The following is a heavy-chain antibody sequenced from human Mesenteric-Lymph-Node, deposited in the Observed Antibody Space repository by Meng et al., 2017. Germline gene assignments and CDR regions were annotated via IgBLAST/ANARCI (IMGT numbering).Heavy chain of an antibody. CDR1: GGSISSYY. D-gene: IGHD1-26*01. Sequence: GSLRLSCAVYGGSISSYYWSWIRQPPGKGLEWIGYIYYSGSTNYNPSLKSRVTISVDTSKNQFSLKLSSVTAADTAVYYCASVGADKYYYYYGMDVWGQGTTVTVSS. CDR2: IYYSGST. V-gene: IGHV4-59*01. J-gene: IGHJ6*02. CDR3: ASVGADKYYYYYGMDV.